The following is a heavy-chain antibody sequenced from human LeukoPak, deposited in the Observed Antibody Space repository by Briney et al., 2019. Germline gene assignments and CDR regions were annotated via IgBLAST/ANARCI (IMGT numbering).Heavy chain of an antibody. Sequence: ASVKVSCKASGYTFTSYGISWVRQAPGQGLEWMGWISAYNGNTNYAQKLQGRVTMTTDTSTSTAYMELRSLRSDDTAVYYCARNPLGYCSSTSCYLSDVTQYYYYYCMDVWGKGTTVTVSS. V-gene: IGHV1-18*01. D-gene: IGHD2-2*01. J-gene: IGHJ6*03. CDR3: ARNPLGYCSSTSCYLSDVTQYYYYYCMDV. CDR2: ISAYNGNT. CDR1: GYTFTSYG.